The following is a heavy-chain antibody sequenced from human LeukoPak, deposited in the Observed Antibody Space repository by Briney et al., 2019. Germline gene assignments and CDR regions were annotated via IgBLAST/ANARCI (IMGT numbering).Heavy chain of an antibody. D-gene: IGHD3-22*01. J-gene: IGHJ5*02. CDR2: IYTSGST. V-gene: IGHV4-61*02. CDR3: ARDPYYYDSSGYYINWFDP. Sequence: SETLSLTCTVSGGSISSGSYYWSWIRQPAGKGLEWIGRIYTSGSTNYNPSLKSRVTISVDTSKNQFSLKLSSVTAADTAVYYCARDPYYYDSSGYYINWFDPWGQGTLVTVS. CDR1: GGSISSGSYY.